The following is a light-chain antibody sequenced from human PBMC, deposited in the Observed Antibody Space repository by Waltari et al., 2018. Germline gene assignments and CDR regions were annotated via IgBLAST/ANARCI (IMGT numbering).Light chain of an antibody. CDR1: QSISSW. CDR2: DVS. J-gene: IGKJ1*01. Sequence: DIQMTQSPSTLSASVGDRVTITCRASQSISSWLAWYQQKPGKAPKLLIYDVSSLESGVPSRFSGSGSGTEFTLTISSLQPDDFATYYCHQYNSYPWTFGQGTKLEIK. CDR3: HQYNSYPWT. V-gene: IGKV1-5*01.